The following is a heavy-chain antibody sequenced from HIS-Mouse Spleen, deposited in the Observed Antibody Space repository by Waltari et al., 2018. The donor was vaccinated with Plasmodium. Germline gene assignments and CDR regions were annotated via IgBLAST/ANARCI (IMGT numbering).Heavy chain of an antibody. CDR3: ARGQDYYYGMDV. Sequence: QVQLQQWGAGLLKPSETLSLTCAVYGGSFSGSYWSWIRQPPGKGLEWIGEINHSGSTNYNPSLKSRVTISVDTSKNQFSLKLSSVTAADTAVYYCARGQDYYYGMDVWGQGTTVTVSS. CDR2: INHSGST. J-gene: IGHJ6*02. CDR1: GGSFSGSY. V-gene: IGHV4-34*01.